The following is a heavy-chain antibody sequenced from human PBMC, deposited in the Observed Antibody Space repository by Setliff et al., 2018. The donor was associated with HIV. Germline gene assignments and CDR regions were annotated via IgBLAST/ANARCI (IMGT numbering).Heavy chain of an antibody. D-gene: IGHD3-10*01. CDR1: GGSITSTPYY. V-gene: IGHV4-39*01. CDR2: IHHSGTA. J-gene: IGHJ4*02. CDR3: ARLSGGMVPNY. Sequence: SETLSLTCTVSGGSITSTPYYWGWIRQPPGKGLEWIGSIHHSGTAYDNPSLKSRVTISVDPSKNQILLRLSSVTAADTAVYYCARLSGGMVPNYWGQGTLVTVSS.